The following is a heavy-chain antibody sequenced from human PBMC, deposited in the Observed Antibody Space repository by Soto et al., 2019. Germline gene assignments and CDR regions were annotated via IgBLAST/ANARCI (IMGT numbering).Heavy chain of an antibody. D-gene: IGHD1-1*01. CDR1: GFIFANYG. J-gene: IGHJ6*02. V-gene: IGHV3-30*18. CDR2: ITYEGSNK. Sequence: QEQLVESGGGVVQHGRSLRLSCAASGFIFANYGMHWVRQAPGKGLEWVALITYEGSNKYYADAVKGRFTISRDNAKNMVSLQMDSLRAEDTAVYYCAKARGANNWANYYGLDVWGQGTTVTVSS. CDR3: AKARGANNWANYYGLDV.